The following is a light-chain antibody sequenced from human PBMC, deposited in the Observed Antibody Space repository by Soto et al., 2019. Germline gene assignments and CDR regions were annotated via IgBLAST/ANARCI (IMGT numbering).Light chain of an antibody. CDR2: DAS. Sequence: EIVLKQSPATLSLYPGETATLSCRASQSVSSYLAWYQQKPGQAPRLLIYDASKRATGIPARFSGSGSGTDFTLTISSLEPEDFAVYYCQQRSNWPITFGQGTRLENK. J-gene: IGKJ5*01. CDR1: QSVSSY. V-gene: IGKV3-11*01. CDR3: QQRSNWPIT.